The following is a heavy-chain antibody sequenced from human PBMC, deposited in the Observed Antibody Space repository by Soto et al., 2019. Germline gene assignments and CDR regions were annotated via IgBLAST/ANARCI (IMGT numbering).Heavy chain of an antibody. Sequence: SVKVSCKASGGTFSSYAISWVRQAPGQGLEWMGGIIPIFGTANYAQKFQGRVTITADESTSTAYMELSSLRSEDTAVYYCASERGDTAMVSYWGQGTLVTVSS. CDR1: GGTFSSYA. D-gene: IGHD5-18*01. V-gene: IGHV1-69*13. J-gene: IGHJ4*02. CDR3: ASERGDTAMVSY. CDR2: IIPIFGTA.